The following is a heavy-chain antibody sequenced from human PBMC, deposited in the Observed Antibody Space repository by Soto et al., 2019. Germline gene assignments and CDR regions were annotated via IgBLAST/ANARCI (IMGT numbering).Heavy chain of an antibody. CDR2: IIPIFGTA. V-gene: IGHV1-69*06. D-gene: IGHD2-15*01. Sequence: QVQLVQSGAEVKKPGSSVKVSCKASGGPFSSYAISWVRQAPGQGLEWMGGIIPIFGTANYAQKFQGRVTITADKSTSTADMELSSLRSEDTAVDCCARGSCSGGSCYSFYYYYGLDVWGQGTTVTVAS. J-gene: IGHJ6*02. CDR1: GGPFSSYA. CDR3: ARGSCSGGSCYSFYYYYGLDV.